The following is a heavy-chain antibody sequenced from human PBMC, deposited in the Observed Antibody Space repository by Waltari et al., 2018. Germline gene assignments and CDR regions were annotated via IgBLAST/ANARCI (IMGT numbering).Heavy chain of an antibody. CDR3: ARGVTLAP. D-gene: IGHD4-4*01. J-gene: IGHJ5*02. Sequence: QVQLQQWGAGLLKPSETLSLTCAVYGGSFSGYYWSWIRQPPGKGLEWIGEINHSGRTNYNPSLKRRVTISVDTAKNQFSLKLSSVTAADTAVYYCARGVTLAPWGQGTLVTVSS. CDR2: INHSGRT. V-gene: IGHV4-34*01. CDR1: GGSFSGYY.